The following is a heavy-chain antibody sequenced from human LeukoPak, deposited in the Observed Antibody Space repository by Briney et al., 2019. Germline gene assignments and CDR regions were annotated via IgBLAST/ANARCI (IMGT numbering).Heavy chain of an antibody. CDR2: IYHSGSG. J-gene: IGHJ3*01. V-gene: IGHV4-30-2*01. CDR3: ARDARGSYYAFDV. CDR1: GGSISSGGYS. Sequence: EPSETLSLTCAVSGGSISSGGYSWSWIRQPPGKGPEWIGYIYHSGSGYYNPSLKSRVTISIDKSKNQFSLKLSSVTAADTAVYYCARDARGSYYAFDVWGQGTMVTVSS. D-gene: IGHD1-26*01.